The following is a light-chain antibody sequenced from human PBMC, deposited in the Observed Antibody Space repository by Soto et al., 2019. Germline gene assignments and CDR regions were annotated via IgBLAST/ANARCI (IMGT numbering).Light chain of an antibody. Sequence: QSALTQPASVSGSPGQSITISCTGTSRDVGGYNYVSWHQQHPGKAPKVIITEVSNRPSGVSNRFSGSKSGNTASLTISGLQAEDEADYYCGAWDNSLTVVVFGGGTKVTVL. CDR3: GAWDNSLTVVV. CDR1: SRDVGGYNY. J-gene: IGLJ2*01. V-gene: IGLV2-14*01. CDR2: EVS.